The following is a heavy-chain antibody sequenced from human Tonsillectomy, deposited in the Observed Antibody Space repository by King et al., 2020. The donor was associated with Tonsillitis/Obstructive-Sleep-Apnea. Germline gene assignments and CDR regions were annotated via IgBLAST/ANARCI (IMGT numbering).Heavy chain of an antibody. CDR3: ARRAIHPVKYDFWGFDY. CDR1: GGSFSGYY. Sequence: VQLQQWGAGLLKPSETLSLTCAVYGGSFSGYYWSWIRQPPGKGLEWIGEIKHSGSTNYNPSLKSRVTISVDTSKNQFSLKLSSVTAADTAVYYCARRAIHPVKYDFWGFDYWGQGTLVTVSS. J-gene: IGHJ4*02. D-gene: IGHD3-3*01. CDR2: IKHSGST. V-gene: IGHV4-34*01.